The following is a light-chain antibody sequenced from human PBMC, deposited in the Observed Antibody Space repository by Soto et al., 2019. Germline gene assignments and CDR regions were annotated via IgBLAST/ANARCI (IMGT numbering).Light chain of an antibody. J-gene: IGKJ2*03. CDR2: WAS. CDR1: QSVLYSTNNKNS. CDR3: MQALQTPLYS. Sequence: DIVLTQSPDSLAVSLGERATINCKSSQSVLYSTNNKNSLAWYQQKPGQPPKLLFYWASTRESGVPDRFSGSGSGTDFTLKISRVEAEDVGIYYCMQALQTPLYSFGQGTKLEIK. V-gene: IGKV4-1*01.